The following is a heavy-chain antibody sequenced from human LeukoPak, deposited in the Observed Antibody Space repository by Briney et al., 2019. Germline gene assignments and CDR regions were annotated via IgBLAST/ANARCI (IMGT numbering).Heavy chain of an antibody. V-gene: IGHV3-23*01. D-gene: IGHD3-22*01. Sequence: GGSLRLSCAASGFTFSSYAMSWVRQAPGKGLEWVSSISSSGGSTFYADSVKGRFTVSRDNSKNTLYLQMNSLRAEDTAVYYCAKDSRTGGYYDSSGYSRNAFDIWGQGTMVTVSS. CDR2: ISSSGGST. J-gene: IGHJ3*02. CDR3: AKDSRTGGYYDSSGYSRNAFDI. CDR1: GFTFSSYA.